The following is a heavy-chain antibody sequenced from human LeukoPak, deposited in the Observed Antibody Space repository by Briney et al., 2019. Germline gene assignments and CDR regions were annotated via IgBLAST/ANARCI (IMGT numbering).Heavy chain of an antibody. V-gene: IGHV3-74*01. CDR3: ASSGWYDVRWFDP. CDR2: INTDGTVT. Sequence: GGSLRLSCAASGFTFSKYWMLWVSQAPGKGLERVSRINTDGTVTTYAASVKGRFTVSRDNADNTMFLQMNSVRDEDTAVYYCASSGWYDVRWFDPWGQGTLVTVSS. J-gene: IGHJ5*02. D-gene: IGHD6-19*01. CDR1: GFTFSKYW.